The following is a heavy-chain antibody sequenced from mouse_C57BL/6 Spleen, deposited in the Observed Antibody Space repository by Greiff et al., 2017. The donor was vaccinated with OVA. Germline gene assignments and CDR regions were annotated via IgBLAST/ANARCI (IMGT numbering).Heavy chain of an antibody. J-gene: IGHJ4*01. CDR1: GFTFSSYA. Sequence: EVMLVESGEGLVKPGGSLKLSCAASGFTFSSYAMSWVRQTPEKRLEWVAYISSGGDYIYYADTVKGRFTISRDNARNTLYLQMSSLKSEDTAMYYCTRGYDYDGYMDYWGQGTSVTVSS. V-gene: IGHV5-9-1*02. CDR2: ISSGGDYI. D-gene: IGHD2-4*01. CDR3: TRGYDYDGYMDY.